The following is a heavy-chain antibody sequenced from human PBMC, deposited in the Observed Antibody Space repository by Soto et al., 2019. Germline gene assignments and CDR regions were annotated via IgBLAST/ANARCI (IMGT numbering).Heavy chain of an antibody. CDR3: AHSLYYYGSGSFSQGPNFDY. D-gene: IGHD3-10*01. CDR1: GFSLSTSGVG. CDR2: IYWDDDK. Sequence: SGPTLVNPTQTLTLTCTFSGFSLSTSGVGVGWIRQPPGKALEWLALIYWDDDKRYSPSLKSRLTITKDTSKNQVVLTMTNMDPVDTATYYCAHSLYYYGSGSFSQGPNFDYWDQGTLVTVSS. V-gene: IGHV2-5*02. J-gene: IGHJ4*02.